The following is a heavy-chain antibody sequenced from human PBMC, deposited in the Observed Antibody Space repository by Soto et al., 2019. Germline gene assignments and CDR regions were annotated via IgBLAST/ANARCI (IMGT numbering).Heavy chain of an antibody. CDR1: DYTFTNYG. D-gene: IGHD6-19*01. J-gene: IGHJ3*02. Sequence: QVQLVQSGAEVKKPGASVKVSCKASDYTFTNYGISWVRQAPGQGLEWMGWISAYNGNTNYAQKLQGRVTMTTDTSTSTTYMELRSLRSDDTAVYYCARSSSGPPPDAFDIWGQGTMVTVSS. CDR2: ISAYNGNT. CDR3: ARSSSGPPPDAFDI. V-gene: IGHV1-18*01.